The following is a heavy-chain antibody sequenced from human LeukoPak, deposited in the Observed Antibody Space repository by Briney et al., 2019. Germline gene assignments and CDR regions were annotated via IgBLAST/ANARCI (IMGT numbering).Heavy chain of an antibody. CDR2: INQDGSEK. CDR3: ARDKRVGPSLFDY. J-gene: IGHJ4*02. Sequence: GGSLRLSCAASGFSFSDYWMSWVRQAPEKGLEWVAHINQDGSEKNYVDSVKGRFTISRDNTKNSLYLQINNLRAEDTAVYYCARDKRVGPSLFDYWGQGTLVTVSS. D-gene: IGHD1-26*01. V-gene: IGHV3-7*01. CDR1: GFSFSDYW.